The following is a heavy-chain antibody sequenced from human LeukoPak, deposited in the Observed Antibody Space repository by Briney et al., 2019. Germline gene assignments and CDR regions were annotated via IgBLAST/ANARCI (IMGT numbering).Heavy chain of an antibody. Sequence: GGSLRLSCAASGFTFNSAWMSWVRQAPGKGLEWLGRVKSKSDGGTTDYAAPVKGRFTISRDDSKSTVYLQMDSLKTEDTALYYCTTLGANGPWGQGTLVTVSS. CDR3: TTLGANGP. D-gene: IGHD1-26*01. CDR1: GFTFNSAW. V-gene: IGHV3-15*01. J-gene: IGHJ5*02. CDR2: VKSKSDGGTT.